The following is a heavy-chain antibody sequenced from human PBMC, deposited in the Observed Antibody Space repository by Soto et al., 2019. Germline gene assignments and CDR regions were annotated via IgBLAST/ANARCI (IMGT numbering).Heavy chain of an antibody. J-gene: IGHJ6*02. CDR2: IYYSGST. CDR1: GGSISSGDYY. V-gene: IGHV4-30-4*01. CDR3: AREVYYDILTGYPPEGMDV. Sequence: QVQLQESGPGLVKPSQTLSLTCTVSGGSISSGDYYWSWIRQPPGKGLEWIGYIYYSGSTYYNPSLKSRVTISVDTSKNQFSRKLSSVTAADTAVYYCAREVYYDILTGYPPEGMDVWGQGTTVTVSS. D-gene: IGHD3-9*01.